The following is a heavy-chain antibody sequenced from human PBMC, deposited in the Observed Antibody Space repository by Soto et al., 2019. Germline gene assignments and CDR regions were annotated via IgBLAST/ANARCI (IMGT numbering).Heavy chain of an antibody. CDR2: ISGRGDNT. CDR1: GFIFSNYV. D-gene: IGHD2-15*01. CDR3: AKTPLRVGPIDY. J-gene: IGHJ4*02. V-gene: IGHV3-23*01. Sequence: DVQLLDSGGGLVQPGGSLRLSCAASGFIFSNYVMSWVRQTPGKGLEWVSGISGRGDNTYYADSVKGRFTVSRDNSKNTLYLHMDSLRAEDTAVYYCAKTPLRVGPIDYWGQGTLVTVSS.